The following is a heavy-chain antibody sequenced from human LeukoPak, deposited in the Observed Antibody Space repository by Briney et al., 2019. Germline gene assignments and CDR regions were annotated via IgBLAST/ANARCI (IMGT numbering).Heavy chain of an antibody. J-gene: IGHJ4*02. CDR2: IFYSGST. Sequence: PSETLSLTCTVSGASISSYYWSWIRQPPGKGLESIGYIFYSGSTLYNPSLQSRVTISVDTSKNQFSLKLTSVTAADTAVYYCASGPYPAAGTDHQFDYWGQGTLVTVSS. CDR1: GASISSYY. CDR3: ASGPYPAAGTDHQFDY. D-gene: IGHD6-13*01. V-gene: IGHV4-59*01.